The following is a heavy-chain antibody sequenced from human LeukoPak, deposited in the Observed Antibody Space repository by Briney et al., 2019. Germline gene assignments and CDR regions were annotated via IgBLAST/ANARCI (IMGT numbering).Heavy chain of an antibody. J-gene: IGHJ3*02. D-gene: IGHD6-6*01. CDR1: GGSISAYY. CDR3: ARGRAEYGNSDDAFDT. CDR2: ISNRGST. Sequence: KPSETLSLTCTVSGGSISAYYWTWIRQPPGKGLEWMGYISNRGSTNYNPSLKSRVTISVDTSNNHFSLKLSSVTAADTAVYYCARGRAEYGNSDDAFDTWGRGTKVTVSP. V-gene: IGHV4-59*01.